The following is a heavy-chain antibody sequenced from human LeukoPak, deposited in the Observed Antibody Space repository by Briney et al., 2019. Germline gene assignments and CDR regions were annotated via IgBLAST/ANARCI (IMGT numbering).Heavy chain of an antibody. CDR3: ARDGGYCTNGVCYDFDY. J-gene: IGHJ4*02. D-gene: IGHD2-8*01. V-gene: IGHV4-34*01. Sequence: SETLSLTCAVYGGSFSDYYWNWIRQPPGKGLEWIGEINHSGSTNYNPSLKSRVTISVDTSKNQFSLKLSSVTAADTAVYYCARDGGYCTNGVCYDFDYWGQGTLVTVSS. CDR2: INHSGST. CDR1: GGSFSDYY.